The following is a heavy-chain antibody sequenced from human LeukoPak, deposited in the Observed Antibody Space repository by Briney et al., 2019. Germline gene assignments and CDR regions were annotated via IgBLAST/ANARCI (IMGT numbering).Heavy chain of an antibody. CDR2: IYYSGST. CDR3: ARETPYGSGSYPFDY. CDR1: GGSISSSSYY. Sequence: SPSETLSLTCTVSGGSISSSSYYWGWIRQPPGKGLEWIGSIYYSGSTYYNPSLKSRVTISVDTSKNQFSLKLSSVTAADTAVYYCARETPYGSGSYPFDYWGQGILVTVSS. J-gene: IGHJ4*02. V-gene: IGHV4-39*07. D-gene: IGHD3-10*01.